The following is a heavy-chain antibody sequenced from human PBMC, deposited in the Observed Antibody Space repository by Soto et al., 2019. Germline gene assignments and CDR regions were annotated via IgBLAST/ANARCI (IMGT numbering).Heavy chain of an antibody. J-gene: IGHJ4*02. CDR1: GYTFTSYA. CDR3: ARDERPTYYYDSSGNSLDY. D-gene: IGHD3-22*01. Sequence: SVKVSCKASGYTFTSYAISWVRQAPGQGLEWMGGIIPIFGTANYAQKFQGRVTITADESTSTAYMELSSLRSEDTAVYYCARDERPTYYYDSSGNSLDYWGQGTLVTVSS. V-gene: IGHV1-69*13. CDR2: IIPIFGTA.